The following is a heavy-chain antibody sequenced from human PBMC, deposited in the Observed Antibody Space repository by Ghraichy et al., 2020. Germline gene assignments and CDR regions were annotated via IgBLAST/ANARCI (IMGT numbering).Heavy chain of an antibody. D-gene: IGHD6-6*01. Sequence: IYRGGYTYNADSVKGRFTLSRDNSKNTLYLEMNSLRIEDTAIYYCARARGNYFDPWGQGILVT. CDR2: IYRGGYT. J-gene: IGHJ5*02. CDR3: ARARGNYFDP. V-gene: IGHV3-53*01.